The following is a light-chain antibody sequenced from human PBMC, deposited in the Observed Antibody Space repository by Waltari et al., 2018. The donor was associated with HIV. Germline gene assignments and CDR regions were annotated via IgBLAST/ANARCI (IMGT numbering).Light chain of an antibody. Sequence: DIVLTQSPDSLAVSLGESATVTCSSSQTILYNSNNNNYLAWYQQKAGQPPKLLIFWASAREAGVPDRCSGSGSGTDFTLTINSLQPEDVAIYYCQQYYSFPRTFGQGTKVEIK. J-gene: IGKJ1*01. CDR3: QQYYSFPRT. V-gene: IGKV4-1*01. CDR1: QTILYNSNNNNY. CDR2: WAS.